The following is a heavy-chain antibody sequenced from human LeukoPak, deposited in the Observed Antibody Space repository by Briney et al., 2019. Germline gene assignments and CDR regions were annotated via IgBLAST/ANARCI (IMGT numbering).Heavy chain of an antibody. CDR2: TYSGGST. V-gene: IGHV3-53*01. Sequence: GGSLRLSCAASGFTVSTNYMTWVRQAPGRGLEWVSLTYSGGSTYYADSVKGRFTVSRDNSKNTLYLQMNSLRAEDTAVYYCARVRGNTWNDYSFDYWGQGTLVTVSS. J-gene: IGHJ4*02. D-gene: IGHD1-20*01. CDR1: GFTVSTNY. CDR3: ARVRGNTWNDYSFDY.